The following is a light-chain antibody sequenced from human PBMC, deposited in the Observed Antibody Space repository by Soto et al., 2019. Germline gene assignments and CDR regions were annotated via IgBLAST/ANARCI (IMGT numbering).Light chain of an antibody. CDR1: QSVSSNY. CDR3: HQYGISPPVT. J-gene: IGKJ5*01. Sequence: NVLTQSPGTLSLSPWERATLSCRASQSVSSNYLAWYQQKPGQAPRLLIYGASSRATGIPDRFSGSGSGTDFTLTISRLEPEDFAMYYCHQYGISPPVTFGQGTRLEIK. CDR2: GAS. V-gene: IGKV3-20*01.